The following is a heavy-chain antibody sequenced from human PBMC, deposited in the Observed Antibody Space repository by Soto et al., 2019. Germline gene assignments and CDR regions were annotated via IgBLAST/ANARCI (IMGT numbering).Heavy chain of an antibody. CDR2: LSDSVGTT. CDR1: GFSFGTYT. V-gene: IGHV3-23*01. J-gene: IGHJ4*02. D-gene: IGHD3-22*01. Sequence: EVQLLESGGGLVQPGGSLRLSCAVSGFSFGTYTVNWVRQAPGMGVEWVSGLSDSVGTTHYAYSVKGRFTISRDKSKNTLYLQMNNLRAEDTAVYYCAKHLIGGRLQSPFDLWGQGTQVTVSS. CDR3: AKHLIGGRLQSPFDL.